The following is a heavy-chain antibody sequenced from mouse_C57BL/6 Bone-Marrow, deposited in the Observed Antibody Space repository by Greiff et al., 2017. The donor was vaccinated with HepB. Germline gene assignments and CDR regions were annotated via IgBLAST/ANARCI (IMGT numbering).Heavy chain of an antibody. D-gene: IGHD3-1*01. CDR3: ASQLGEYY. V-gene: IGHV1-82*01. CDR1: GYAFSSSW. J-gene: IGHJ2*01. CDR2: IYPGDGDT. Sequence: QVQLQQSGPELVKPGASVKISCKASGYAFSSSWMNWVKQRPGKGLEWIGRIYPGDGDTNYNGKFKGKATLTADKSSSTAYMQLSSLTSDDSAVYFCASQLGEYYWGQGTTLTVSS.